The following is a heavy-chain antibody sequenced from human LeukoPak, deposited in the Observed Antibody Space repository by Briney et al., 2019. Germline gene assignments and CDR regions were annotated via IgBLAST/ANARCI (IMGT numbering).Heavy chain of an antibody. CDR2: IYYSGST. CDR1: GGSISSYY. Sequence: PSQTLSLTCTVSGGSISSYYWSWIRQPPGKGLEWIGHIYYSGSTNYNPSLKSRVTISVDTSKNQFSPKLSSVTAADTAVYYCARADSSGYYVGYWGQGTLVTVSS. D-gene: IGHD3-22*01. CDR3: ARADSSGYYVGY. V-gene: IGHV4-59*01. J-gene: IGHJ4*02.